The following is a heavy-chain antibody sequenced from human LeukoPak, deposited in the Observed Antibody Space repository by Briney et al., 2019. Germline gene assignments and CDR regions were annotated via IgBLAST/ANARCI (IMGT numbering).Heavy chain of an antibody. V-gene: IGHV1-69*04. CDR3: ARVYCSSTSCYYWYFDL. Sequence: SVKVSCKASGGTFSSYAISWVRQAPGQGLEWMGRIIPILGIANYAQKFQGRVTITADKSTSTAYMELSSLRSEDTAVYYCARVYCSSTSCYYWYFDLWGRGTLVTVSS. J-gene: IGHJ2*01. CDR2: IIPILGIA. CDR1: GGTFSSYA. D-gene: IGHD2-2*01.